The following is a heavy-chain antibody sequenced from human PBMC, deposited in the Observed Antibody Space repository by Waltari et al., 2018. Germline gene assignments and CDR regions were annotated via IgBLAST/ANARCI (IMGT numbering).Heavy chain of an antibody. J-gene: IGHJ3*02. CDR2: IYPGDSDT. CDR1: GYSFTSYW. V-gene: IGHV5-51*01. CDR3: ARLRHIAARPSAFEI. D-gene: IGHD6-6*01. Sequence: EVQLVQSGAEVKKPGESLKISCKGSGYSFTSYWIGWVRQMPGKGLEWMGIIYPGDSDTRYSPSFQGKVTISADKSSSTAYLQGSSLKASDTAMYYCARLRHIAARPSAFEIWGQGTMVTVSS.